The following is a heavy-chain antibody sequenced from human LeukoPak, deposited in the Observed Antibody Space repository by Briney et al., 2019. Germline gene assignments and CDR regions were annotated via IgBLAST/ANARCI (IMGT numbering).Heavy chain of an antibody. Sequence: SETLSLTCTVSGGSISSYYWSWIRQPPGKGQEWIGYIYYSGSTNYNPSLKSRVTISVDTSKNQFSLKLSSVTAADTAVYYCARAKYSSGWYNYWGQGTLVTVSS. J-gene: IGHJ4*02. CDR1: GGSISSYY. CDR3: ARAKYSSGWYNY. D-gene: IGHD6-19*01. CDR2: IYYSGST. V-gene: IGHV4-59*01.